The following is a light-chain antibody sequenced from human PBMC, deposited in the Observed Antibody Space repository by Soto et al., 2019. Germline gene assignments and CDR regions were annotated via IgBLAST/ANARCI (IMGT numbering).Light chain of an antibody. V-gene: IGLV2-8*01. CDR3: SSYAGSIISV. CDR1: SSDVGGYNY. Sequence: DLNKPAYGNGSHGQSITISCKETSSDVGGYNYVSWYQQHPGKAPKLMIYEVSKRPSGVPDRFSGSKSGNTASLTVSGLQPEDEADYYCSSYAGSIISVCGTGIKVTVL. CDR2: EVS. J-gene: IGLJ1*01.